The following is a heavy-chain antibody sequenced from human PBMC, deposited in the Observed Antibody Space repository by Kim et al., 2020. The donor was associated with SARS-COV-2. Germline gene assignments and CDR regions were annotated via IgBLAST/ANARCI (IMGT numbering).Heavy chain of an antibody. D-gene: IGHD2-15*01. CDR2: ISISGGGT. CDR1: GFTFSSYA. V-gene: IGHV3-23*01. CDR3: AKCSTGYCSGVTRYRFD. J-gene: IGHJ4*01. Sequence: GGSLRLSCAASGFTFSSYAMSWVRQAPGKGLEWVSAISISGGGTYYTDSVKGRFTISRDDSKNTLDLQMNSLRAEDTPVYYCAKCSTGYCSGVTRYRFD.